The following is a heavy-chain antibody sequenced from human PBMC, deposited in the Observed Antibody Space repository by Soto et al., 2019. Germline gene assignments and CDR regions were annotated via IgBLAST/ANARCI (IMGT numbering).Heavy chain of an antibody. V-gene: IGHV3-9*01. CDR1: GFTFDDYA. CDR3: AKDTGGGSSWSYYFDY. CDR2: ISWNSGSI. Sequence: EVQLVESGGGLVQPGRSLRLSCAASGFTFDDYAMHWVRQAPGKGLEWVSGISWNSGSIGYADSVKGRFTISRDNAKNSLYLQTNSLRAEDTALYYCAKDTGGGSSWSYYFDYWGQGTLVTVSS. J-gene: IGHJ4*02. D-gene: IGHD6-13*01.